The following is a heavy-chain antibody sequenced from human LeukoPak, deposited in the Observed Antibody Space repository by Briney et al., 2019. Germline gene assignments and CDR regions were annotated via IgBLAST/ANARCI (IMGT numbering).Heavy chain of an antibody. CDR2: ISDDGSTQ. J-gene: IGHJ4*02. CDR1: GFTFSSHG. D-gene: IGHD5-12*01. Sequence: GGSLRLSCAASGFTFSSHGTHWVRQAPGKGLEWAAVISDDGSTQYYADSVKGRFTISRDNSNNLLYLQMNNLRSEDTAVYYCAKAIYSGYDRPIDYWGQGTLVTVSS. CDR3: AKAIYSGYDRPIDY. V-gene: IGHV3-30*18.